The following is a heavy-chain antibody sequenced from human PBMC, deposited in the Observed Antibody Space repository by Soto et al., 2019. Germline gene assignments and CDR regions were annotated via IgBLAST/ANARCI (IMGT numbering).Heavy chain of an antibody. J-gene: IGHJ3*02. CDR2: INHSGST. CDR1: GGSFSGYY. Sequence: SETLSLTCAVYGGSFSGYYWSWIRQPPGKGLEWIGEINHSGSTNYNPSLKSRVTISVDTSKNQFSLKLSSVTAADTAVYYCARGLLDWGINDAFDIWGQGTMVTVSS. CDR3: ARGLLDWGINDAFDI. D-gene: IGHD7-27*01. V-gene: IGHV4-34*01.